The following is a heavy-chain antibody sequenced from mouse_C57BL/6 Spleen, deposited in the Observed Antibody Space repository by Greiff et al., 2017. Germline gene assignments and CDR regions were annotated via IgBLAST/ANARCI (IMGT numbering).Heavy chain of an antibody. CDR2: INPGSGGT. J-gene: IGHJ1*03. CDR3: ARGTYYGSKGYFDV. CDR1: GYAFTNYL. V-gene: IGHV1-54*01. D-gene: IGHD1-1*01. Sequence: QVQLQQSGAELVRPGTSVKVSCKASGYAFTNYLIEWVKQRPGQGLEWIGVINPGSGGTNYNEKFKGKATLTADKSSSTAYMQRSSLTSEDSAVXFGARGTYYGSKGYFDVWGTGTTVTVSS.